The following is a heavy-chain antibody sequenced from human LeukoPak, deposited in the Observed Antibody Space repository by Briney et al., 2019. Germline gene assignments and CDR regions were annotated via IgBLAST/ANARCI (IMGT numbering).Heavy chain of an antibody. Sequence: GSLRLSCTASGFTFGDYAMSWVRQTPGKGLEWVGFIRSKTYGGTTEYAASVETRFTISRDDSKSIAYLQMNSLKTEDTAVYYCTRANCGGDCSAGRAYDSWGQGTLVTVSS. D-gene: IGHD2-21*02. CDR2: IRSKTYGGTT. V-gene: IGHV3-49*04. CDR1: GFTFGDYA. CDR3: TRANCGGDCSAGRAYDS. J-gene: IGHJ5*01.